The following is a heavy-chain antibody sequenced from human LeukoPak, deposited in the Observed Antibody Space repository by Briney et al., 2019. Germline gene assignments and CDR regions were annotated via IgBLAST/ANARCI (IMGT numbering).Heavy chain of an antibody. V-gene: IGHV3-21*05. D-gene: IGHD4-11*01. J-gene: IGHJ4*02. CDR2: ISTGSTYT. Sequence: GGSLRLSCAASGFTFSYYTMHWARQAPGRGLEWVSYISTGSTYTDYAASVKGRFTISRDNAKNSLYLQMNSLGAEDTAVYYCAKGGPDYNKFDSWGQGTPVTVSS. CDR3: AKGGPDYNKFDS. CDR1: GFTFSYYT.